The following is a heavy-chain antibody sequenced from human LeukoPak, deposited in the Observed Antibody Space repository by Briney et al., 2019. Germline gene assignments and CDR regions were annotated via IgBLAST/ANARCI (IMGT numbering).Heavy chain of an antibody. CDR2: IYYSGST. Sequence: SETLSLTCTVSGGSIINYYWSWIRQPPGKGLEWIGYIYYSGSTNYNPSLKSRVTISVDTSKNQFSLKLSSVTAADTAVYYCARDRYSSSGPSWGFDIWGQGTMVTVSS. D-gene: IGHD6-13*01. V-gene: IGHV4-59*01. CDR3: ARDRYSSSGPSWGFDI. J-gene: IGHJ3*02. CDR1: GGSIINYY.